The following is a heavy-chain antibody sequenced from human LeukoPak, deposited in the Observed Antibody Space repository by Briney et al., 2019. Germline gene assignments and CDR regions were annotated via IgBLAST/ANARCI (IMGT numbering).Heavy chain of an antibody. V-gene: IGHV4-30-4*08. CDR1: GGSISSGDYH. CDR3: ARGIHDFWSLQRGYYYYMDV. Sequence: SETLSLTCTVSGGSISSGDYHWSWIRQPPGKGLEWIGYIYYSGSTYYNPSLKSRVTISVDTSKNQFSLKLSSVTAADTAVYYCARGIHDFWSLQRGYYYYMDVWGKGTTVTVSS. D-gene: IGHD3-3*01. J-gene: IGHJ6*03. CDR2: IYYSGST.